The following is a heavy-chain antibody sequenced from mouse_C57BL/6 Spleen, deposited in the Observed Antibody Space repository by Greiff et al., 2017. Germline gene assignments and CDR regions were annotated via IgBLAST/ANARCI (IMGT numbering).Heavy chain of an antibody. CDR3: ARNLGSGLFFDD. CDR2: IYPGDGDT. CDR1: GYAFSSYW. D-gene: IGHD1-1*01. J-gene: IGHJ2*01. V-gene: IGHV1-80*01. Sequence: QVQLQQSGAELVKPGASVKISCKASGYAFSSYWMHWVKQRPGKGLEWIGQIYPGDGDTNYNGKFKGKATLTADKSSSTAYMQLSSLTSADSAVYFCARNLGSGLFFDDWGQGTTLTVAS.